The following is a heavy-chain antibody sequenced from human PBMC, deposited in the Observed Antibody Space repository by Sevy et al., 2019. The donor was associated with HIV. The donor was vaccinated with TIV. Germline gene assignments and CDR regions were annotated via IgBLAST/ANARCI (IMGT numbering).Heavy chain of an antibody. CDR2: ISYGGSNK. V-gene: IGHV3-30-3*01. J-gene: IGHJ4*02. CDR1: GFTFSSYA. CDR3: ARSVVYYYDSSGYYPDY. Sequence: GGSLRLSCAASGFTFSSYAMHWVRQAPGKGLEWVAVISYGGSNKYYADSVKGRFTISRDNSKNTLYLQMNSLRAEDTAMYYCARSVVYYYDSSGYYPDYWGQGTLVTVSS. D-gene: IGHD3-22*01.